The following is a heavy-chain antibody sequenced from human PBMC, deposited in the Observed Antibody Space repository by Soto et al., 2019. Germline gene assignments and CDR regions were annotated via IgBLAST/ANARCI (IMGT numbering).Heavy chain of an antibody. CDR2: IFWNDDK. CDR1: GFSVSTTGMG. CDR3: AHRGYKYGPLFDY. Sequence: SGPTLVNPTETLTLTCAFYGFSVSTTGMGVGWIRQPPGKALEWLALIFWNDDKRYIPSLKSRLTITKGTYNNQVVLTMTNMDPVDTGTYYCAHRGYKYGPLFDYWGQGTLVTVSS. J-gene: IGHJ4*02. D-gene: IGHD5-18*01. V-gene: IGHV2-5*01.